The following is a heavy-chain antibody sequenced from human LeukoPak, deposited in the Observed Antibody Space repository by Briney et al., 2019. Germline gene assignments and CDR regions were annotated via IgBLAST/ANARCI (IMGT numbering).Heavy chain of an antibody. Sequence: ASVKVSCKASGYTFISYGISWVRQAPGQGLEWVGWILTYNGDTKYEKTFQGRGTMTTDAFTNTVFLVQWSLVTADTTVYYCAGEKERVPFGFWGQGALVSVSS. CDR3: AGEKERVPFGF. CDR1: GYTFISYG. J-gene: IGHJ4*02. CDR2: ILTYNGDT. V-gene: IGHV1-18*01. D-gene: IGHD1-1*01.